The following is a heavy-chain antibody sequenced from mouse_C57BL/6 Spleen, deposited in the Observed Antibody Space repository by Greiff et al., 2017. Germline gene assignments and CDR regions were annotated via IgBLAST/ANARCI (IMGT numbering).Heavy chain of an antibody. J-gene: IGHJ3*01. D-gene: IGHD1-1*01. Sequence: DVKLVESGGGLVKPGGSLKLSCAASGFTFSDYGMHWVRQAPEKGLEWVAYISSGSSTIYYADTVKGRFTISRDNAKNTLFLQMTSLRSEDTAMYYCARDYGSSYPFAYWGQGTLVTVSA. CDR1: GFTFSDYG. V-gene: IGHV5-17*01. CDR3: ARDYGSSYPFAY. CDR2: ISSGSSTI.